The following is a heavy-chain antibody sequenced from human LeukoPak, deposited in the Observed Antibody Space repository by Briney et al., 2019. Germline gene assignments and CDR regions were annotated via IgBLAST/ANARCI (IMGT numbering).Heavy chain of an antibody. V-gene: IGHV3-23*01. D-gene: IGHD2-2*01. J-gene: IGHJ4*02. CDR1: GFTFSSYA. Sequence: GGSLRLSCAASGFTFSSYAMSWVRQAPGKGLEWVSAISGSGGSTYYADSVKGRFTISRDNSKNTLYLQMNSLRAEDTAVYYCAKAVVVVPAASTFDYWGQGTLVTVSS. CDR3: AKAVVVVPAASTFDY. CDR2: ISGSGGST.